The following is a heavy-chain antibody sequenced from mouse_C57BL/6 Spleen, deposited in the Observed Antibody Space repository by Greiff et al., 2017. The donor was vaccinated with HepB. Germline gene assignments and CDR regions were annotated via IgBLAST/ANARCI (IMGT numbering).Heavy chain of an antibody. CDR1: GYSITSGYD. CDR3: ARDGNGGAMDY. CDR2: ISYSGST. D-gene: IGHD2-1*01. V-gene: IGHV3-1*01. Sequence: DVQLVESGPGMVKPSQSLSLTCTVTGYSITSGYDWHWIRHFPGNKLEWMGYISYSGSTNYNPSLKSRISITHDTSKNHFFLKLNSVTTEDTATYYCARDGNGGAMDYWGQGTSVTVSS. J-gene: IGHJ4*01.